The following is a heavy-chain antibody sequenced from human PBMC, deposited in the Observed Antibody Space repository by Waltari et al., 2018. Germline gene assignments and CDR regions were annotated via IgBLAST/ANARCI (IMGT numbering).Heavy chain of an antibody. V-gene: IGHV1-69*05. J-gene: IGHJ6*02. CDR2: IIPIFGTA. D-gene: IGHD6-19*01. CDR3: TTVGGGWAPSYGMDV. Sequence: QVQLVQSGAEVKKPGSSVKVSCKASGGTFSSYAISWVRQAPGQGLEWMGRIIPIFGTANYAQKCQGRVTITTDESTSTAYMELSSLRSEDTAVYYCTTVGGGWAPSYGMDVWGQGTTVTVSS. CDR1: GGTFSSYA.